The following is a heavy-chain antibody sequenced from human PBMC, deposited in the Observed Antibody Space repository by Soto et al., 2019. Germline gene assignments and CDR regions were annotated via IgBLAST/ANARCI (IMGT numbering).Heavy chain of an antibody. CDR1: GFTVSSNY. V-gene: IGHV3-66*01. D-gene: IGHD5-18*01. J-gene: IGHJ6*03. CDR3: ARGLWLEKYYYMHV. CDR2: IYSGGST. Sequence: PGGSLRLSCAATGFTVSSNYMSWVRQAPGKGLEWVSVIYSGGSTYYADSVKGRFTISRDNSKNTLYLQMNSLRAEDTAVYYCARGLWLEKYYYMHVWGKGTTVTVSS.